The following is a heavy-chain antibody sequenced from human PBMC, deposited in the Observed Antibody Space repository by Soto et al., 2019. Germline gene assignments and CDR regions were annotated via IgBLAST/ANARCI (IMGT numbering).Heavy chain of an antibody. J-gene: IGHJ4*02. CDR2: IYPDDADT. D-gene: IGHD2-8*02. CDR3: ASSVLVTSTMNYFDL. V-gene: IGHV5-51*01. CDR1: GYSFSNFW. Sequence: GESLKISCQASGYSFSNFWIAWVRQMPGEGLEWLGIIYPDDADTRYSPSFLGQVTISADKSIKTTYLQWSSLKASDTAIYFCASSVLVTSTMNYFDLWGQGTLVTVSS.